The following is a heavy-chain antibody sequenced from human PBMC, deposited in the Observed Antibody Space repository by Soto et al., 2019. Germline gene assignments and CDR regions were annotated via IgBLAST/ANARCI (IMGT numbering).Heavy chain of an antibody. Sequence: GGSLRLSCAASGFTFSSYSMNWVRQAPGKGLEWVSYISSSSNTIYYADSVKGRSTISRDNAKNSLYLQMNSLRDEDTAVYYCARESRFLEWLSLNWFDPWGQGTLVTVSS. D-gene: IGHD3-3*01. CDR2: ISSSSNTI. CDR1: GFTFSSYS. CDR3: ARESRFLEWLSLNWFDP. J-gene: IGHJ5*02. V-gene: IGHV3-48*02.